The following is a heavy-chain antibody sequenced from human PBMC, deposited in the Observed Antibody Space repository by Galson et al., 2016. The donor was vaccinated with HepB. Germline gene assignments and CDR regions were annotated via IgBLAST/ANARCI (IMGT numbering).Heavy chain of an antibody. V-gene: IGHV1-18*01. Sequence: SVKVSCKASDYSFTTYDISWVRQAPGQGLEWMGWIGAFNGNTDFPQKFQGRFTLTTDTSTSTAYMELRSLRSDDTAVYYCARLNGEAPRGSYNYYYGMDVWGQGTTVIVSS. CDR1: DYSFTTYD. J-gene: IGHJ6*02. CDR2: IGAFNGNT. D-gene: IGHD3-10*01. CDR3: ARLNGEAPRGSYNYYYGMDV.